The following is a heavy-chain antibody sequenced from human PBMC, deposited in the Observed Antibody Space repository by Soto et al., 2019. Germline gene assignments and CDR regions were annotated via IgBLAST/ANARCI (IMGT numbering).Heavy chain of an antibody. CDR2: ISYDGSNK. V-gene: IGHV3-30*18. J-gene: IGHJ6*02. CDR3: AKALPENYYYYGMDV. CDR1: GFTFSSYG. Sequence: ESGGGVVQPGRSLRLSCAASGFTFSSYGMHWVRQAPGKGLEWVAVISYDGSNKYYADSVKGRFTISRDNSKNTLYLQMNSLRAEDTAVYYCAKALPENYYYYGMDVWGQGTTVTVSS.